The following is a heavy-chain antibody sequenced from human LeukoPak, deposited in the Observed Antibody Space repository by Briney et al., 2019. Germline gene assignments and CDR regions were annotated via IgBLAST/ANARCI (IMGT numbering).Heavy chain of an antibody. Sequence: GSLRLSCAASGFTFSSYAMSWIRQPPGKGLEWIGEINHSGSTNYNPSLKSRVTISVDTSKNQFSLKLSSVTAADTAVYYCARGGGYYYDSIVDYWGQGTLVTVSS. J-gene: IGHJ4*02. CDR3: ARGGGYYYDSIVDY. D-gene: IGHD3-22*01. CDR2: INHSGST. V-gene: IGHV4-34*01. CDR1: GFTFSSYA.